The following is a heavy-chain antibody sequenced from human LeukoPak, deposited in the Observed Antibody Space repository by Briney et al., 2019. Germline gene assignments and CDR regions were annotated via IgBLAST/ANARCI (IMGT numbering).Heavy chain of an antibody. V-gene: IGHV3-11*01. CDR1: RLTLRDYY. CDR2: MRSLSGTT. J-gene: IGHJ4*02. CDR3: AKEPGGPHLKFFDY. D-gene: IGHD4-23*01. Sequence: GRALRLSQASSRLTLRDYYMAWTRRPPGKALEVISDMRSLSGTTLYATSVKGRLTISRDNARNSLHMQMNSLADEDTAVYYCAKEPGGPHLKFFDYWGQGTLVTVSS.